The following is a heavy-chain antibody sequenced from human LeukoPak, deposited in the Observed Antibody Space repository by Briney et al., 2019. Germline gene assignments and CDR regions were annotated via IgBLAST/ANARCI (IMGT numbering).Heavy chain of an antibody. CDR2: IYYSGST. V-gene: IGHV4-59*08. CDR1: GGSTSSYY. CDR3: ARLSPPPTPRYWFDP. Sequence: SETLSLTCTVSGGSTSSYYWSWIRQPPGKGLEWIGYIYYSGSTNYNPSLKSRVTISVDTSKNQLSLKLSSVTAADTAVYYCARLSPPPTPRYWFDPWGQGTLVTVSS. J-gene: IGHJ5*02.